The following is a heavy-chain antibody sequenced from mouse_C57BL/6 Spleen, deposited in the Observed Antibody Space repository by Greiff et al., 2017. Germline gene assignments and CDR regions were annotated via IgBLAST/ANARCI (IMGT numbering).Heavy chain of an antibody. J-gene: IGHJ2*01. CDR3: ARRDYFDY. Sequence: EVKLVESGGGLVKPGGSLKLSCAASGFPFSDYGMHWVRQAPEKGLEWVAYISSGSSTIYYADTVKGRFTISRDNAKNTLFLQMTSLRSEDTAMYYCARRDYFDYWGQGTTLTVSS. CDR2: ISSGSSTI. V-gene: IGHV5-17*01. CDR1: GFPFSDYG.